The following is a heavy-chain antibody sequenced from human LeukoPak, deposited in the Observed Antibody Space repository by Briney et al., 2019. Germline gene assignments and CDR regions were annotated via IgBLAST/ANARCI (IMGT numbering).Heavy chain of an antibody. CDR1: GFTFNNYA. Sequence: HPGGSLRLSCAASGFTFNNYAMSWVRQAPGKGPEWLSAISGSGGSTTDADSVKGRFTISRDNSKNTLYLQMNSLRAEDTAVYYCAPSRATTVIDFDYWGQGTLVTVSS. CDR2: ISGSGGST. V-gene: IGHV3-23*01. J-gene: IGHJ4*02. CDR3: APSRATTVIDFDY. D-gene: IGHD1-26*01.